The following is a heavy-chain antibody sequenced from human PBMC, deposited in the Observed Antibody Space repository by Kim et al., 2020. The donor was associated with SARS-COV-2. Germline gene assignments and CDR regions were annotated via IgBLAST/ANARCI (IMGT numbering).Heavy chain of an antibody. D-gene: IGHD1-26*01. Sequence: TRYSPSFQGQVTISADKSISTAYLQWSSLKASDTAMYYCARPGGVGAVDYWGQGTLVTVSS. CDR3: ARPGGVGAVDY. V-gene: IGHV5-51*01. CDR2: T. J-gene: IGHJ4*02.